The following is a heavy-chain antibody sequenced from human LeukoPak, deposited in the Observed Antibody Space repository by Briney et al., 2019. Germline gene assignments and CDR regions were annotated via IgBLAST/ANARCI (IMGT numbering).Heavy chain of an antibody. CDR2: IKTDGSSA. V-gene: IGHV3-74*01. CDR3: ARDPRPYGSYFVDY. D-gene: IGHD1-26*01. CDR1: GFTLSDYW. Sequence: GGSLRLSCAASGFTLSDYWMHWVRQAPGKGLLWVSRIKTDGSSATYADSVKGRFTVSRDNAKNTLYLQMDSLRAEDTAVYYCARDPRPYGSYFVDYWGQGTLVTVSS. J-gene: IGHJ4*02.